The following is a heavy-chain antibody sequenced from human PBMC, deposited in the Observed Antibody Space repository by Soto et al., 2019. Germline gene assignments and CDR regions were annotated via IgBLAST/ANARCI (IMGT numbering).Heavy chain of an antibody. J-gene: IGHJ4*02. CDR2: ITYDGSNK. CDR3: AKDTGGWLQLGY. CDR1: GFTFSNYG. Sequence: VQLVESGGGLVKPGGSLRLSCAASGFTFSNYGMHWVRQAPGKGLEWVAVITYDGSNKYYADSVKGRFTISRDNSQNTLYLQMNSLRAEDTAIYYCAKDTGGWLQLGYWGQGTLVAVSS. D-gene: IGHD5-12*01. V-gene: IGHV3-30*18.